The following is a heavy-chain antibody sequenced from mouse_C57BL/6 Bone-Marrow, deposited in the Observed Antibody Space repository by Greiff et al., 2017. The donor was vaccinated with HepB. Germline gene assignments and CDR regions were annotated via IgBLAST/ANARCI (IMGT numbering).Heavy chain of an antibody. CDR3: ARRELGSYFDY. V-gene: IGHV1-81*01. CDR2: IYPRSGNT. D-gene: IGHD4-1*01. J-gene: IGHJ2*01. Sequence: VQVVESGAELARPGASVKLSCKASGYTFTSYGISWVKQRTGQGLEWIGEIYPRSGNTYYNEKFKGKATLTADKSSSTAYMELRSLTSEDSAVYFCARRELGSYFDYWGQGTTLTVSS. CDR1: GYTFTSYG.